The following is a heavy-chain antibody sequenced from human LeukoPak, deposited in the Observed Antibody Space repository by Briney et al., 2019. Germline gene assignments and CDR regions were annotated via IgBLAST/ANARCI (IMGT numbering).Heavy chain of an antibody. V-gene: IGHV1-46*01. CDR3: ARVVGVLYYMDV. CDR2: INPSGGST. CDR1: GYTFTSYY. J-gene: IGHJ6*03. Sequence: ASVKVSCKASGYTFTSYYMHWVRQAPGQGLEWMGIINPSGGSTSYAQKFQGRVTMTTDTSTSTAYMELRSLRSDDTAVYYCARVVGVLYYMDVWGKGTTVTVSS. D-gene: IGHD2-15*01.